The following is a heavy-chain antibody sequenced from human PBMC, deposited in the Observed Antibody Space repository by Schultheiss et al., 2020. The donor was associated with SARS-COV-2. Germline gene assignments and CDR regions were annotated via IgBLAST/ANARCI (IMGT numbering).Heavy chain of an antibody. Sequence: SETLSLTCTVSGGSISSYYWSWIRQPPGKGLEWIGEINHSGSTNYNPSLKSRVTISVDRSKNQFSLKLSSVTAADTAVYYCARWEALAVAGTQIDYWGQGTLVTVSS. D-gene: IGHD6-19*01. V-gene: IGHV4-34*01. CDR2: INHSGST. J-gene: IGHJ4*02. CDR1: GGSISSYY. CDR3: ARWEALAVAGTQIDY.